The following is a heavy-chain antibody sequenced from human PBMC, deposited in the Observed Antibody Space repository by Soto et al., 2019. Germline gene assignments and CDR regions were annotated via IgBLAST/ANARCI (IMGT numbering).Heavy chain of an antibody. CDR3: ARDAAVWSGYSRDAFDI. D-gene: IGHD3-3*01. J-gene: IGHJ3*02. CDR2: IYYSGST. Sequence: LSLTCTVSGGSISSGGYCWSWIRQHPGKGLEWIGYIYYSGSTYYNPSLKSRVTISVDTSKNQFSLKLSSVTAADTAVYYCARDAAVWSGYSRDAFDIWGQGTMVTVSS. CDR1: GGSISSGGYC. V-gene: IGHV4-31*03.